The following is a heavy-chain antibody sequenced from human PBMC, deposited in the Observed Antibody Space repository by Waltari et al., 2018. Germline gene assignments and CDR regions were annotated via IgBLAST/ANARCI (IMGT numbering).Heavy chain of an antibody. CDR1: GGSFSGYY. D-gene: IGHD2-15*01. CDR3: ASDNCSGGSCYRNWFDP. CDR2: INHSGST. V-gene: IGHV4-34*01. Sequence: QVQLQQWGAGLLKPSETMSLTCAVYGGSFSGYYWRWIRQPPGKGLEWIGEINHSGSTNYNPSLKSRVTISVDTSKNQFSLKLSSVTAADTAVYYCASDNCSGGSCYRNWFDPWGQGTLVTVSS. J-gene: IGHJ5*02.